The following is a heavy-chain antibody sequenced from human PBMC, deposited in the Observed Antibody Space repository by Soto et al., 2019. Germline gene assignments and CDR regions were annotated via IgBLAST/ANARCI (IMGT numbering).Heavy chain of an antibody. Sequence: PGGSLRLSCAASGFTFSSYWMSWVRQAPGKGLEWVANIKQDGSEKYYVDSVKGRFTISRDNAKNSLYLQMNSLRAEDTAVYYCARARGGDWQAYYYYYGMDVWGQGTTVTVSS. V-gene: IGHV3-7*01. CDR2: IKQDGSEK. D-gene: IGHD2-21*01. J-gene: IGHJ6*02. CDR1: GFTFSSYW. CDR3: ARARGGDWQAYYYYYGMDV.